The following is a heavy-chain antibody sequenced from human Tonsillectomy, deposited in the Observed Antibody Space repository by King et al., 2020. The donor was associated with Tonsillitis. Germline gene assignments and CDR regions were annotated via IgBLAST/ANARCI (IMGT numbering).Heavy chain of an antibody. V-gene: IGHV1-18*01. CDR3: ATGAGLYAKGNVDD. J-gene: IGHJ4*02. CDR2: ISGYNGNT. D-gene: IGHD2-8*01. CDR1: DDTFSSYG. Sequence: VQLVQSGAEVKKPGASVKVSCKASDDTFSSYGITWVRQAPGQGLEWRGWISGYNGNTKYAQNLQDRVIMTRETSTRTAYMELRSLISDDTAVYYCATGAGLYAKGNVDDWGQGTLVTVSS.